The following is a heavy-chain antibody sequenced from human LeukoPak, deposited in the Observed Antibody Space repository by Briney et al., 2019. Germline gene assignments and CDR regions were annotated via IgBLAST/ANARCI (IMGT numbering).Heavy chain of an antibody. CDR2: IFGSGGST. D-gene: IGHD6-19*01. J-gene: IGHJ4*02. CDR3: AKTTTGYSSWRFPGWPVDD. Sequence: GGSLRLSCADSGFTFSSYAMYWVRQAPGKGLEWVSGIFGSGGSTHYADSVKGRFTISRDNSKNTVYLQMNSLRAEDTAVHYCAKTTTGYSSWRFPGWPVDDWGQGTLVTVSS. V-gene: IGHV3-23*01. CDR1: GFTFSSYA.